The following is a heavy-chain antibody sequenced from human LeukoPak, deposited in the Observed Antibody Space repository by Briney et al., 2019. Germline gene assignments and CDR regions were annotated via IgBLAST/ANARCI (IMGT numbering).Heavy chain of an antibody. D-gene: IGHD2-2*01. V-gene: IGHV1-3*01. CDR3: ARDLSEVVPAAKGGYMDV. J-gene: IGHJ6*03. CDR2: INAGNGNT. CDR1: GYTFTSYA. Sequence: GASVKVSCKASGYTFTSYAMHWVRQAPGQRLEWMGWINAGNGNTKYSQKFQGRVTITRDTSASTAYMELSSLRSEDTAVYYCARDLSEVVPAAKGGYMDVWGKGTTVTVSS.